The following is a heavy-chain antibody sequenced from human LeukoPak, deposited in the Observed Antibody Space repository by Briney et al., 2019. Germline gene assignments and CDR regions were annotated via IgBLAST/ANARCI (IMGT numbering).Heavy chain of an antibody. J-gene: IGHJ4*02. D-gene: IGHD5-12*01. CDR2: INHSGST. Sequence: PSETLSLTCAVYGGSFSGYYWSWIRQPPGKGLEWIGEINHSGSTNYNPSLKSRVTISIDASKNQFSLRLSSVTAADTAVYYCARGYTGYDSGLGYWGQGTLVTVSS. V-gene: IGHV4-34*01. CDR1: GGSFSGYY. CDR3: ARGYTGYDSGLGY.